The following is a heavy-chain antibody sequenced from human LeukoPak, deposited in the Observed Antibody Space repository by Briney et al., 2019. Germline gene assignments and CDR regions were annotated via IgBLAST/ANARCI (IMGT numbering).Heavy chain of an antibody. CDR2: TNPNSGAT. CDR3: ARGLRAAVFDI. J-gene: IGHJ3*02. CDR1: GYTFSSYD. Sequence: ASVKVSCKASGYTFSSYDIHWVRQAPGQGLEWMGWTNPNSGATNYAQKFQGRVTMTRDTSISTAYMELTRLTSDDTAVYYCARGLRAAVFDIWGQGTMVTVSS. V-gene: IGHV1-2*02. D-gene: IGHD2-2*01.